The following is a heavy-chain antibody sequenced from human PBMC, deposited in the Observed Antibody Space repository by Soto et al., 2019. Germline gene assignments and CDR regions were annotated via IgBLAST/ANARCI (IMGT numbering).Heavy chain of an antibody. CDR3: ARDQAAGYSSGWSCDY. Sequence: PGGSLRLSCAASGFTFRDYYMSWIRQAPGKGLEWVSYISSGGVTIYYADSVKGRFTISRDNSKNTLYLQMNSLRAEDTAVYYCARDQAAGYSSGWSCDYWGQGTLVTVSS. CDR1: GFTFRDYY. CDR2: ISSGGVTI. J-gene: IGHJ4*02. V-gene: IGHV3-11*04. D-gene: IGHD6-19*01.